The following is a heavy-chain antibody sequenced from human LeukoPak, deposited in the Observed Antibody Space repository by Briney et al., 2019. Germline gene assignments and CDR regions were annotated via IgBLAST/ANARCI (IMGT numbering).Heavy chain of an antibody. CDR1: GGSISSSSYY. Sequence: TSETLSLTCTVSGGSISSSSYYWGWIRQPPGKGLEWIGSIYYSGSTYYNPSLKSRVTISVDTSKNQFSLKLSSVTAADTAVYYCARVWGTGTALDYWGQGTLVTVSS. J-gene: IGHJ4*02. CDR3: ARVWGTGTALDY. CDR2: IYYSGST. V-gene: IGHV4-39*07. D-gene: IGHD1-1*01.